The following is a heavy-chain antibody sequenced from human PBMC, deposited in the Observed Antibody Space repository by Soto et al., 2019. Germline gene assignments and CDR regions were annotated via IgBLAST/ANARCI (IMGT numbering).Heavy chain of an antibody. CDR2: ISGSGGST. J-gene: IGHJ4*02. Sequence: GGSLRLSCAASGFTFSSYAMSWVRQAPGKGLEWVSAISGSGGSTYYADSVKGRLTISRDNSKNTLYLQMNSLRAEDTAVYYCAKDKGIAAAGSYFDYWGQGTLVTVSS. CDR3: AKDKGIAAAGSYFDY. D-gene: IGHD6-13*01. CDR1: GFTFSSYA. V-gene: IGHV3-23*01.